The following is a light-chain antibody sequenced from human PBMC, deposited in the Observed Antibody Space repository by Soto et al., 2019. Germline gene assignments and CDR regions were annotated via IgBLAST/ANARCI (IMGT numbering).Light chain of an antibody. V-gene: IGLV1-44*01. Sequence: QSVLTQPPSASGTPGQRITISCSGSSSNSGSNTVNWYQQLPGRAPKLLIYYNNQRPSGVPDRFSGSKSGTSASLAISGLQSADEADYYCAAWDDSLTGFYVFGTGTKVTVL. CDR3: AAWDDSLTGFYV. CDR2: YNN. CDR1: SSNSGSNT. J-gene: IGLJ1*01.